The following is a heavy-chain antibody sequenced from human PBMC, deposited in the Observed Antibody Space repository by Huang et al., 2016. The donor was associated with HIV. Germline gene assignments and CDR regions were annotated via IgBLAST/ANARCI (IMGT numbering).Heavy chain of an antibody. Sequence: QVQLVQSGPEVKKPGASVKVSCQTSGYIFSNYDINWVRQAPGQGLQWMGWRNHNRGKTAYGQNFQGRVTLTRSTSTGAAYMVLNSLTSQDTAVYYCARLTSGWYQDYWGQGTLVTVSS. V-gene: IGHV1-8*01. J-gene: IGHJ4*02. CDR2: RNHNRGKT. CDR1: GYIFSNYD. CDR3: ARLTSGWYQDY. D-gene: IGHD6-19*01.